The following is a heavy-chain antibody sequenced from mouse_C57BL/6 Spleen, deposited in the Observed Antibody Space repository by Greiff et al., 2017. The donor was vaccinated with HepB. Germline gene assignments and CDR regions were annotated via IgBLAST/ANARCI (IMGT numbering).Heavy chain of an antibody. CDR2: IWSGGST. J-gene: IGHJ3*01. CDR3: ARKGVVTTDFAY. D-gene: IGHD2-2*01. Sequence: VKLQQSGPGLVQPSQSLSITCTVSGFSLTSYGVHWVRQSPGKGLEWLGVIWSGGSTDYNAAFISRLSISKDNSKSQVFFKMNSLQADDTAIYYCARKGVVTTDFAYWGQGTLVTVSA. V-gene: IGHV2-2*01. CDR1: GFSLTSYG.